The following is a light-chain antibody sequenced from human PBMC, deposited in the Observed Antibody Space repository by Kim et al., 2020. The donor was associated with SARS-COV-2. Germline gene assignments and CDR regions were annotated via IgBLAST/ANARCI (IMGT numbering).Light chain of an antibody. V-gene: IGKV1-27*01. CDR2: GAS. J-gene: IGKJ5*01. Sequence: DIQMTQSPSSLSASAGDRVTITCRTSHDINSYLAWYQQKQGKLPNLLIYGASTLHSGVPSRFSGSGSGTDFTLTITSVQPEDVATYYCQKYDSAPITFGRGTRLEIK. CDR1: HDINSY. CDR3: QKYDSAPIT.